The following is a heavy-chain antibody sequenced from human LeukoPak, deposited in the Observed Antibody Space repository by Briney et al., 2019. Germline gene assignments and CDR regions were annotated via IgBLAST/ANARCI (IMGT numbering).Heavy chain of an antibody. CDR2: ISGRSSYI. J-gene: IGHJ4*02. CDR1: GFSFSGHS. D-gene: IGHD4-17*01. V-gene: IGHV3-21*06. CDR3: AKVRSRGAYGDYLNYFDY. Sequence: PGGSLRLSCAASGFSFSGHSMNWVRQAPGKGLEWVSSISGRSSYILYADSVKGRFTISRDNAKNLLYLQMNSLRAEDTAVYYCAKVRSRGAYGDYLNYFDYWGQGTLVTVSS.